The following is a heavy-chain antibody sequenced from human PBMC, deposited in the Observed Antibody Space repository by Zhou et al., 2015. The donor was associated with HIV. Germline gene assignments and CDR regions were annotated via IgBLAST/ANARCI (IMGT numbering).Heavy chain of an antibody. CDR2: IKSKTDGGTT. Sequence: EVQVVESGGDLVKPGRSLRLSCTTSGFTFGDYAMSWFRQAPGKGLEWVGRIKSKTDGGTTDYAAPVKGRFTISRDDSKNTLYLQMNTLKTEDTGVYYCTTADTATVRAHYYYYYGMDVWGQGTTVTVSS. D-gene: IGHD5-18*01. CDR1: GFTFGDYA. J-gene: IGHJ6*02. V-gene: IGHV3-15*01. CDR3: TTADTATVRAHYYYYYGMDV.